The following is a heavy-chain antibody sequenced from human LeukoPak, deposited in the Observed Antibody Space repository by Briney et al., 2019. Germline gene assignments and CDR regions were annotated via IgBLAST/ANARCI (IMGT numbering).Heavy chain of an antibody. V-gene: IGHV4-59*08. Sequence: PSETLSLTCTVSGGSISNYYWSWIRQPPGKGLEWIGYIYYSGSTNYNPSLKSRVTISVDTSKNQFSLKLSSVTAADTAVYYCARGGWYGRYFDYWGQGTLVTVSS. D-gene: IGHD6-19*01. CDR3: ARGGWYGRYFDY. CDR2: IYYSGST. CDR1: GGSISNYY. J-gene: IGHJ4*02.